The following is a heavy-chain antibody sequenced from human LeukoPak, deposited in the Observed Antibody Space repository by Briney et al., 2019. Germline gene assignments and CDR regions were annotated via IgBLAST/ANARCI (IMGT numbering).Heavy chain of an antibody. CDR3: ARTYCAEDCSIRYFDY. Sequence: GGSLRLSCAASGFTFDDYAMHWVRQAPGQGLEWLGIINPSGCDTKYAQKFQGRVTLTRDKSTSTVYMELSSLTSDDTAVYYCARTYCAEDCSIRYFDYWGQGTLVTVSS. CDR1: GFTFDDYA. V-gene: IGHV1-46*02. J-gene: IGHJ4*02. CDR2: INPSGCDT. D-gene: IGHD2-21*02.